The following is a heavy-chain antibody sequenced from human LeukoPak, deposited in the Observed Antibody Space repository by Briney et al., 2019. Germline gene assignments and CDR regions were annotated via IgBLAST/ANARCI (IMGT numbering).Heavy chain of an antibody. J-gene: IGHJ6*03. CDR3: ARVPEYQLLYYYYYMDV. D-gene: IGHD2-2*02. Sequence: GGSLRLSCAASGFTFSDYYMSWIRQAPGKGLEWVSYISSSGSTIYYADSVKGRFTISRDNAKNSLYLQMNSLRAEDTAVYYCARVPEYQLLYYYYYMDVWGKGTTVTVSS. CDR2: ISSSGSTI. CDR1: GFTFSDYY. V-gene: IGHV3-11*04.